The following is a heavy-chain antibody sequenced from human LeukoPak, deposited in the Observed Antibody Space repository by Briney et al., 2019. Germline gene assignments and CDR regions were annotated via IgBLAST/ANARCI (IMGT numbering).Heavy chain of an antibody. V-gene: IGHV5-51*01. CDR2: IYPGDSDT. J-gene: IGHJ5*02. CDR3: ARDSLSYCSSTNCYRKKWFDP. Sequence: GESLKISCKGSGYSFANYWIGWVRQMPGKGLEWMGLIYPGDSDTKYSPSFQGQVTISADKSIGTAYLQWNSLKAADTALYYCARDSLSYCSSTNCYRKKWFDPWGHGTLVTVSS. CDR1: GYSFANYW. D-gene: IGHD2-2*01.